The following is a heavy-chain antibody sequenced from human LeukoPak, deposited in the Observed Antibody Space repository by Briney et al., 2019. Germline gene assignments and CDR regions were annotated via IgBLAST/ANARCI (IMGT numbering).Heavy chain of an antibody. CDR2: IDNAGSIT. V-gene: IGHV3-74*03. D-gene: IGHD3-22*01. CDR1: GFTFSNYW. CDR3: VRSAFHAGSGNYYDY. J-gene: IGHJ4*02. Sequence: GGSLRLSCAASGFTFSNYWIHWGRQAPGKGLVWVSGIDNAGSITTYADSVKSRFTISRDNAENTLYLQMNSLRVEDTAVYYCVRSAFHAGSGNYYDYWGQGTLVTVSS.